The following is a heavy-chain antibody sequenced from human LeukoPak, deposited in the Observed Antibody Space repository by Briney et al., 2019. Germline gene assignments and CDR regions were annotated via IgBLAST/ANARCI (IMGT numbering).Heavy chain of an antibody. CDR3: ARGTLRYFDF. D-gene: IGHD3-9*01. J-gene: IGHJ4*02. CDR1: GYTLTSYH. CDR2: INPSGGSTT. V-gene: IGHV1-46*01. Sequence: GASVKVSCKASGYTLTSYHMHWVRQAPGQGPEWMGVINPSGGSTTSYAQKIQGRVTMTRDTSMSTVTMELSSLRSEDTAVYYCARGTLRYFDFWGQGTLVTVSS.